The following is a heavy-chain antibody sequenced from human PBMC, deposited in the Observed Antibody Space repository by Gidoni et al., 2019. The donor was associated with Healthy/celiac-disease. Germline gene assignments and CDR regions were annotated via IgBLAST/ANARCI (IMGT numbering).Heavy chain of an antibody. CDR3: ARGGYSYGYGGSYFDY. J-gene: IGHJ4*02. CDR2: IIPILGIA. D-gene: IGHD5-18*01. V-gene: IGHV1-69*09. CDR1: GGTFTSYA. Sequence: QVQLVQSGAEVKKPGSSVKVSCKASGGTFTSYAISWVRQAPGQGLEWMGRIIPILGIANDAQKFQGRVTITADKSTSTGYMELSSLRSEDTAVYYCARGGYSYGYGGSYFDYWGQGTLVTVSS.